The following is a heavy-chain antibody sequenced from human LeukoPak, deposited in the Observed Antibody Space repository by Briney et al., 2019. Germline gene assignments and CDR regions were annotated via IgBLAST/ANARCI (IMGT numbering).Heavy chain of an antibody. CDR1: GFTFSSYS. Sequence: NPWGSLRPSCAASGFTFSSYSMNWVRQAPGKGLEWVSSIGTSSSTHIYYADSVKGRFTISRDNAKNSLYLQMNSLRGEDTAVYYCAREGPVDCSSTSCYADYWGQGTLVTVSS. J-gene: IGHJ4*02. CDR2: IGTSSSTHI. CDR3: AREGPVDCSSTSCYADY. V-gene: IGHV3-21*01. D-gene: IGHD2-2*01.